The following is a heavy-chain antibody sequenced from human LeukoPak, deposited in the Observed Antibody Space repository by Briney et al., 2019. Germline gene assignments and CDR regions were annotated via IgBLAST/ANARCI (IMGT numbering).Heavy chain of an antibody. D-gene: IGHD5-12*01. J-gene: IGHJ4*02. V-gene: IGHV4-59*08. Sequence: PSETLSLTCAVSGASISADYWIWLRQPPGKGLEWIGYIYYTGSTNYNPYLKSLVTISVDTSKNQFSLRLSSVTAADTAVYYCARRVPSGFVDSWGQGTLVTASS. CDR1: GASISADY. CDR2: IYYTGST. CDR3: ARRVPSGFVDS.